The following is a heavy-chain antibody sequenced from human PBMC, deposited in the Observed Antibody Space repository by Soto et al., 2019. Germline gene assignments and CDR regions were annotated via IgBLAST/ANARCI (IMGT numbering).Heavy chain of an antibody. CDR1: SYSLTYDY. J-gene: IGHJ4*02. Sequence: QVELHESGPGLVKPSSTLSLTCIVSSYSLTYDYRTWIRRPPGMGRAWIGHIYYRGKTDYNPSLQSVMSTSIDAARKEFTLNLSSATAATTVLYCCAGSYLGGNFDSWGQGTLVTVSS. V-gene: IGHV4-59*07. CDR2: IYYRGKT. CDR3: AGSYLGGNFDS. D-gene: IGHD6-25*01.